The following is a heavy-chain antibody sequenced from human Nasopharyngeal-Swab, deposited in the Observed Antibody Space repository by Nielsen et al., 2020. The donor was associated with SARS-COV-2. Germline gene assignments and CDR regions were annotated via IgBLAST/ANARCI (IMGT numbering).Heavy chain of an antibody. Sequence: GGSLRLSCAASGFTFNSYVMIWVRQAPGEGLEWVSYITVSGDATNYAESVKGRFTISRDNSKNTLYLQMSSLRAEDTAVYYCVKTSDCSSTSCYTLFDYWGQGTLVTVSS. CDR2: ITVSGDAT. V-gene: IGHV3-23*01. J-gene: IGHJ4*02. D-gene: IGHD2-2*02. CDR1: GFTFNSYV. CDR3: VKTSDCSSTSCYTLFDY.